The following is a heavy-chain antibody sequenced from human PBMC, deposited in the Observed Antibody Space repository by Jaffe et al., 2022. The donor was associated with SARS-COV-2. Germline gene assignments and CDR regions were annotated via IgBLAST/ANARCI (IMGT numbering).Heavy chain of an antibody. CDR2: ISYDGSNK. V-gene: IGHV3-30*18. CDR1: GFTFSSYG. CDR3: AKDRRDFWSGYYLERDWFDP. J-gene: IGHJ5*02. Sequence: QVQLVESGGGVVQPGRSLRLSCAASGFTFSSYGMHWVRQAPGKGLEWVAVISYDGSNKYYADSVKGRFTISRDNSKNTLYLQMNSLRAEDTAVYYCAKDRRDFWSGYYLERDWFDPWGQGTLVTVSS. D-gene: IGHD3-3*01.